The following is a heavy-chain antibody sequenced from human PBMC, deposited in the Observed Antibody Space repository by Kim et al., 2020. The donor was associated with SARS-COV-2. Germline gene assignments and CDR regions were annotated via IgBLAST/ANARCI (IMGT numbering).Heavy chain of an antibody. V-gene: IGHV3-7*01. CDR1: GFTFSSYW. J-gene: IGHJ6*02. CDR2: IKQDGSEK. Sequence: GGSLRLSCAASGFTFSSYWMSWVRQAPGKGLEWVANIKQDGSEKYYVDSVKGRFTISRDNAKNSLYLQMNSLRAEDTAVYYCARPATGYYYGMDVWGQGTSVTVSS. CDR3: ARPATGYYYGMDV.